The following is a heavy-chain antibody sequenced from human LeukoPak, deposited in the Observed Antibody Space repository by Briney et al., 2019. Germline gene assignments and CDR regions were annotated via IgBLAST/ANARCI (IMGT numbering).Heavy chain of an antibody. CDR2: IYTTGSP. CDR1: GVSINSDSYY. J-gene: IGHJ5*02. Sequence: PSQTLSLTCTVSGVSINSDSYYWPWIRQPAGKGLEWIGRIYTTGSPSYNPSLKSRVTMSIDTSKNQFSLKLSSVSAADTAVDYCARDRGITTARGVPSWFDPWGQGTLVTVSS. CDR3: ARDRGITTARGVPSWFDP. V-gene: IGHV4-61*02. D-gene: IGHD3-10*01.